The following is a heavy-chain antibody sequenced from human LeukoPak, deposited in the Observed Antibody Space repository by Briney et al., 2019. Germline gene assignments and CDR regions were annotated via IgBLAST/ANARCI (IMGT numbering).Heavy chain of an antibody. CDR1: GYSISSGYY. J-gene: IGHJ3*02. V-gene: IGHV4-38-2*01. Sequence: SETLSLTCAVSGYSISSGYYWGWIRQPPGKGLEWIGSIYHSGSTYYNPSLKSRVTISVDTSKNHFSLKLSSVTAADTAVYYCARPSLWFGELTGAFDIWGQGTMVTVSS. CDR2: IYHSGST. CDR3: ARPSLWFGELTGAFDI. D-gene: IGHD3-10*01.